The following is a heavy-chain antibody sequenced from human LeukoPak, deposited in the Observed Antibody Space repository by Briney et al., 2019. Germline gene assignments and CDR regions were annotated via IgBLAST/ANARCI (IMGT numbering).Heavy chain of an antibody. CDR3: ARESQYCSGGSRYSSPIDY. CDR1: GYTFTDYY. CDR2: ISPNSGGT. V-gene: IGHV1-2*02. J-gene: IGHJ4*02. D-gene: IGHD2-15*01. Sequence: ASVKVSCKASGYTFTDYYMHWVRQAPGQGLEWMGWISPNSGGTNYAQNFQGRVTMTRDTSISTAYMELSRLRSDDTAMYYCARESQYCSGGSRYSSPIDYWGQGTLVTVSS.